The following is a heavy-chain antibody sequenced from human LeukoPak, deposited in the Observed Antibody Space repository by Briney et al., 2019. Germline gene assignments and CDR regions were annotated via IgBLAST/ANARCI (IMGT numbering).Heavy chain of an antibody. CDR1: GGSISSYY. J-gene: IGHJ4*02. CDR3: ARGLAAAADRALDY. Sequence: SETLSLTCTVSGGSISSYYWSWIRQPAGKGLEWIGRIYSSGGTDYNPSLKSRVTMSVDTSKNQFSLKLSSVTAADTAVYYCARGLAAAADRALDYWGQGTLVTVSS. V-gene: IGHV4-4*07. D-gene: IGHD6-13*01. CDR2: IYSSGGT.